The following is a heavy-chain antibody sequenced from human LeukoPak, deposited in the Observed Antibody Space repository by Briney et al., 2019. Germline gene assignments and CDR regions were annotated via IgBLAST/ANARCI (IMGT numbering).Heavy chain of an antibody. CDR1: GGSISSYY. CDR2: IYTSGST. D-gene: IGHD3-22*01. V-gene: IGHV4-4*09. J-gene: IGHJ5*02. CDR3: ARREGYYYDSSGYQNWFDP. Sequence: PPKTLSLTCTVSGGSISSYYWSWIRQPPGKGLEWIGYIYTSGSTNYNPSLKSRVTISVDTSKNQFSLKLSSVTAADTAVYYCARREGYYYDSSGYQNWFDPWGQGTLVTVSS.